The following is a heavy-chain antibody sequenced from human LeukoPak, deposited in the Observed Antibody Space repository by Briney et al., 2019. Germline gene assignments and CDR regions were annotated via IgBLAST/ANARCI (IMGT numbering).Heavy chain of an antibody. Sequence: PGGSLRLSCAASGFSVSSTYLTWVRQAPGKELEWLSVLYSNGIISYADSVKGRFTISRDSSENAVYLQMDNLRPEDTALYFCARGKLYSYETTGYYGPFDCWGQGTLVTVSS. J-gene: IGHJ4*02. D-gene: IGHD3-22*01. CDR1: GFSVSSTY. CDR3: ARGKLYSYETTGYYGPFDC. V-gene: IGHV3-53*01. CDR2: LYSNGII.